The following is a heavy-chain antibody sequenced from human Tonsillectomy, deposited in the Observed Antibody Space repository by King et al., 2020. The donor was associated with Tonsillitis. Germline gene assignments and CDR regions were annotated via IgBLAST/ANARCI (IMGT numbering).Heavy chain of an antibody. D-gene: IGHD3-3*01. CDR2: FYYSGNT. J-gene: IGHJ3*02. CDR1: GGPISSGGYY. Sequence: VQLQESGTGLVKPSQTLSLTCTVSGGPISSGGYYWSWIRQHPGKGLEWIGYFYYSGNTYYTPSLKSRVTISVDTSKNQFSLKLDSVTAADTAVYYCARVTIFGVVPDAFDIWGQGTMVTVSS. CDR3: ARVTIFGVVPDAFDI. V-gene: IGHV4-31*03.